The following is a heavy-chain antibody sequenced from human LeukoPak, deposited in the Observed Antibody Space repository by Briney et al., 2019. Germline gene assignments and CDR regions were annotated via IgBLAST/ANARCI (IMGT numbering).Heavy chain of an antibody. J-gene: IGHJ4*02. Sequence: GGSLRLSCSASGFTFSSYAMHWVRQAPGKGLEYVSAISSNGGSTYYADSVKGRFTISRDNSKNTLYLQMSSLRAEDTAVYYCVKEPHIVPQLAPVNDYWGQGTLVTVPS. CDR2: ISSNGGST. CDR3: VKEPHIVPQLAPVNDY. CDR1: GFTFSSYA. D-gene: IGHD6-6*01. V-gene: IGHV3-64D*06.